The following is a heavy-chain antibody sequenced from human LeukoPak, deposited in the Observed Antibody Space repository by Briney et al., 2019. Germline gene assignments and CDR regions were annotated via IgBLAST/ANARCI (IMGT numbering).Heavy chain of an antibody. Sequence: GGSLRLSCAASGFTFGSYDMSGVRQAPGEGLEWVSAISGNGHSTYYVDSVKGRFTSSRDNSRNTLYLQMNSLRAEDTAVYYCALYCSGGSCYSMGGAFDIWGQGTMVTVSS. CDR1: GFTFGSYD. J-gene: IGHJ3*02. D-gene: IGHD2-15*01. CDR2: ISGNGHST. V-gene: IGHV3-23*01. CDR3: ALYCSGGSCYSMGGAFDI.